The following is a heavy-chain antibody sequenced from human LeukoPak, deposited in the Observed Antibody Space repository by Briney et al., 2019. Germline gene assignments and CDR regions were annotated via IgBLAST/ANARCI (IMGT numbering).Heavy chain of an antibody. D-gene: IGHD2-15*01. J-gene: IGHJ4*02. Sequence: GGSLRLSCAASGFTFSDAWMSWVRQAPGKGLEWVGRIKNKNTGETTDYAAPVKGRFTISRDDSKNTLYLQMNSLRSEDTAVYYCTRAIGGGRDPDFDYWGQGTLVTVSS. CDR3: TRAIGGGRDPDFDY. CDR2: IKNKNTGETT. CDR1: GFTFSDAW. V-gene: IGHV3-15*01.